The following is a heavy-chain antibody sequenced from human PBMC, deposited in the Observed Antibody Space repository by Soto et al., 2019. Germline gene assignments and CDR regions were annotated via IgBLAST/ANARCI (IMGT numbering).Heavy chain of an antibody. V-gene: IGHV3-30*18. CDR2: ISYDGSNK. D-gene: IGHD1-1*01. Sequence: QVQLVESGGGVVQPGRSLRLSCAASGFIFSNYGIHWVRQAPGKGLEWVAVISYDGSNKYYADSVKGRFTISRDNSKNTLYLQMNSLRAEDTAVYYCANQEGVGYNYDHFDYWGQGTLVTVSS. CDR1: GFIFSNYG. CDR3: ANQEGVGYNYDHFDY. J-gene: IGHJ4*02.